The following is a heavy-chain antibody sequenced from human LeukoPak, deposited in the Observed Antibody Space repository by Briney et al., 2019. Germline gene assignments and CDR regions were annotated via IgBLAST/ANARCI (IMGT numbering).Heavy chain of an antibody. CDR1: GGSFSGYY. CDR2: INHSGST. Sequence: SETLSLTCAVNGGSFSGYYWSWIRQPPGKGLEWIGEINHSGSTNYNPSLKSRVTISVDTSKNQFSLKLSSVTAADTAVYYCARAILYYYDSSGYYIDYWGQGTLVTVSS. V-gene: IGHV4-34*01. CDR3: ARAILYYYDSSGYYIDY. D-gene: IGHD3-22*01. J-gene: IGHJ4*02.